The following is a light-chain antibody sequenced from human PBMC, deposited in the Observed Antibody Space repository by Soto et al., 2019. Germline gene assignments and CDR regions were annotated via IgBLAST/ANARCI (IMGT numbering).Light chain of an antibody. CDR1: QSISSY. V-gene: IGKV1-39*01. CDR2: AAS. J-gene: IGKJ1*01. CDR3: QQTYTTPET. Sequence: DIQMTQSPSSLSASVGDRVTITCRASQSISSYLNWYQQKPGKAPKLLIYAASSLQSGVPSRFSGSGSGTDFTFAISSLQPEDIATYYCQQTYTTPETFGQGTKVDIK.